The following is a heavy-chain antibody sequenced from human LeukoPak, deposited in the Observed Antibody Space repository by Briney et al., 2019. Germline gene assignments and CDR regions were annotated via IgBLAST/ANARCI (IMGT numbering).Heavy chain of an antibody. J-gene: IGHJ4*02. D-gene: IGHD3-10*01. CDR1: GGSISTSSYY. CDR2: IYYSGST. V-gene: IGHV4-39*07. CDR3: ATFLYGSGSYDY. Sequence: PSETLSLTCTVSGGSISTSSYYWGWIRQPPGKGLEWIGSIYYSGSTYYNPSLKSRVTISVDTSKNQFSLKLSSVTAADTAVYYCATFLYGSGSYDYWGQGTLVTVSP.